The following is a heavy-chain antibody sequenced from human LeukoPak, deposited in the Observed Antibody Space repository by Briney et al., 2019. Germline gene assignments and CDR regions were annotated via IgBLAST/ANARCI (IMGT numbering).Heavy chain of an antibody. J-gene: IGHJ4*02. CDR1: GFTFSSYG. V-gene: IGHV3-33*08. D-gene: IGHD7-27*01. CDR2: IWFGGSNK. CDR3: ATEGHLGYFDY. Sequence: QPGGSLRLSCAASGFTFSSYGMHWVRQAPGKGLEWVAVIWFGGSNKYYADSVKGRFTISRDNSKNTLYLQMNSLRVEDTAVYFCATEGHLGYFDYWGQGTLVTVSS.